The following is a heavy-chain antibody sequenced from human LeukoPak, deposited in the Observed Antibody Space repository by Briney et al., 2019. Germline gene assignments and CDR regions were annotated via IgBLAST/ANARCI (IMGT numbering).Heavy chain of an antibody. CDR3: AKNAAAQQLVHYFDY. J-gene: IGHJ4*02. CDR1: GSTVSSNY. V-gene: IGHV3-53*01. Sequence: AGGSLRLSCAASGSTVSSNYMSWVRQAPGKGLEWVSLIYSGGDTYYADSVKGRFTISRDNSKNTLYLQMNSLRAEDTAVYYCAKNAAAQQLVHYFDYWGQGTLVTVSS. CDR2: IYSGGDT. D-gene: IGHD6-13*01.